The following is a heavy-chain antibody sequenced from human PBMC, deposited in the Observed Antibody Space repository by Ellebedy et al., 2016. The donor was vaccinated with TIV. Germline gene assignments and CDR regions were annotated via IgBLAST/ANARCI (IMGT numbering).Heavy chain of an antibody. CDR3: AKGGGYCSSTSCRDHYYYMDV. CDR1: GFSFSGYT. J-gene: IGHJ6*03. D-gene: IGHD2-2*01. CDR2: VSGSGVNS. V-gene: IGHV3-23*01. Sequence: GGSLRLXXAASGFSFSGYTMSWVRQAPGKGLEWVSSVSGSGVNSFYADSVKGRFTISRDNSGHTLYLHMNSLRVEDTAVYYCAKGGGYCSSTSCRDHYYYMDVWGKGTTVTVSS.